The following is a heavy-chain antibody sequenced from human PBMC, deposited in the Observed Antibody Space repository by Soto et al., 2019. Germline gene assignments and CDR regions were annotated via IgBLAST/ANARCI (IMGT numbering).Heavy chain of an antibody. Sequence: PGGSLRLSCAASGFTLSSYSMNWVRQAPGKGLEWVSFISSSSGTIYYADSVKGRFTISRDNAKNSLYLQMNSLRAEDMAVYYCARGGYGDIDYWGQGTLVTVSS. CDR2: ISSSSGTI. CDR1: GFTLSSYS. CDR3: ARGGYGDIDY. D-gene: IGHD4-17*01. J-gene: IGHJ4*02. V-gene: IGHV3-48*01.